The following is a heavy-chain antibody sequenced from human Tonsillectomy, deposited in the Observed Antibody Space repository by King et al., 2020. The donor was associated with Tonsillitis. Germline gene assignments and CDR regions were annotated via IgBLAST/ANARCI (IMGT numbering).Heavy chain of an antibody. Sequence: VQLVESGGGVVQPGGSLRLSCAASGFTFSSYGMHWVRQAPGKGLEWVAFIRYDATNKSYADSVKGRFTISRDNSKNTLYLQMNSLRAGDTAVYYCAKYHEWGIGGVVSHFDYWGQGTLVTVSS. V-gene: IGHV3-30*02. J-gene: IGHJ4*02. CDR2: IRYDATNK. CDR3: AKYHEWGIGGVVSHFDY. CDR1: GFTFSSYG. D-gene: IGHD3-16*01.